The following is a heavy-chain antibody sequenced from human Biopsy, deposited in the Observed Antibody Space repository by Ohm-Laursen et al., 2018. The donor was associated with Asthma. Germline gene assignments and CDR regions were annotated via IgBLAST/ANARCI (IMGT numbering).Heavy chain of an antibody. Sequence: SLRLSCSASGFSFHNYPMHWVRQAPGKGLEWVALTSYDGANNYYADSVKGRFTISRDNSENTVSLQMNSLTTADTAVCYCARSKVAGRSYYFDYWGQGTLVTVSS. D-gene: IGHD6-19*01. V-gene: IGHV3-30-3*01. CDR3: ARSKVAGRSYYFDY. CDR2: TSYDGANN. J-gene: IGHJ4*02. CDR1: GFSFHNYP.